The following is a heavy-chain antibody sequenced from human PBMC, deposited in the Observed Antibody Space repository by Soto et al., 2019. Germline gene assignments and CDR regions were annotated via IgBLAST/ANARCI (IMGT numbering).Heavy chain of an antibody. Sequence: GGSLRLSCAASGLTFSSYGMHWVRQAPGRGLEWVAGISYDGRNKYYVDSVKGRFTISRDNSKNTLDLQMNSLRVEDTAVFYCAQDTYYHDTSGYYTFDYWGQGALVTVFS. CDR2: ISYDGRNK. J-gene: IGHJ4*02. V-gene: IGHV3-30*18. CDR3: AQDTYYHDTSGYYTFDY. D-gene: IGHD3-22*01. CDR1: GLTFSSYG.